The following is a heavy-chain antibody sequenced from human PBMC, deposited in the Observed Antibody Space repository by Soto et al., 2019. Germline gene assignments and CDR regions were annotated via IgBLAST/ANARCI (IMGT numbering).Heavy chain of an antibody. J-gene: IGHJ4*02. CDR2: IYYSGST. V-gene: IGHV4-61*01. Sequence: SETLSLTCTVSGGSVISGSYYWSWIRQPPGKGLEWIGYIYYSGSTNYNPSLKSRVTISVDTSKNQFSLKLSSVTAADTAVYYCAAGSYGNFDYWGQGTLVTVSS. CDR3: AAGSYGNFDY. CDR1: GGSVISGSYY. D-gene: IGHD1-26*01.